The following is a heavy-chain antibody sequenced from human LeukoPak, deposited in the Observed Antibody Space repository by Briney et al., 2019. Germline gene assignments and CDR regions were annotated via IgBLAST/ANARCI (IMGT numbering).Heavy chain of an antibody. CDR2: ISWNSGSI. V-gene: IGHV3-9*01. CDR1: GFTFDDYA. D-gene: IGHD3-22*01. Sequence: GGSLRLSCAASGFTFDDYAMHWVRQAPGKGLEWVSGISWNSGSIGYADSVKGRFTISRDNAKNSLYLQMNSLRAEDTALYYCAKDPSYYDSSGYLDYWGQGTLVTVSS. J-gene: IGHJ4*02. CDR3: AKDPSYYDSSGYLDY.